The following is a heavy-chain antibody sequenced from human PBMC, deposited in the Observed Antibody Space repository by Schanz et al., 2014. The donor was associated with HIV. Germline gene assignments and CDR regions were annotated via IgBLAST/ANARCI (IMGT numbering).Heavy chain of an antibody. J-gene: IGHJ5*02. CDR3: AREKTTLNWFDP. CDR2: MNPNSGNT. V-gene: IGHV1-8*01. D-gene: IGHD4-4*01. Sequence: QVQLVQSGAEVKKPGASVKVSCKASGYTFTNYAINWVRQATGQGLEWMGWMNPNSGNTGYAQKFQGRVTMTRKTSISTAYMELRSLRSDDTAVYYCAREKTTLNWFDPWGQGTLVTVSS. CDR1: GYTFTNYA.